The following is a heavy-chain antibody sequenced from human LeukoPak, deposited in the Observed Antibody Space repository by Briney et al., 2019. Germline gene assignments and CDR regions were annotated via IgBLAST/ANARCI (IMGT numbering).Heavy chain of an antibody. CDR2: INDSGST. CDR1: GGAFSNYF. J-gene: IGHJ4*02. V-gene: IGHV4-34*01. Sequence: PSETLSLTCAVSGGAFSNYFWTWIRQPPGKGLEWIAEINDSGSTNSNSSHRSRVAISLDTSKNQFSLRLTSVTAADTAVYYCARGQYCSTTTCYSARRYFDFWGQGTLVTVSS. D-gene: IGHD2-2*01. CDR3: ARGQYCSTTTCYSARRYFDF.